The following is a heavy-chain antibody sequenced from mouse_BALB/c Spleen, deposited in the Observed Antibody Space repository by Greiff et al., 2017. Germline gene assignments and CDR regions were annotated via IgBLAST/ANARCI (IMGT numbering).Heavy chain of an antibody. CDR1: GFTFSDYY. Sequence: EVMLVESGGGLVKPGGSLKLSCAASGFTFSDYYMYWVRQTPEKRLEWVATISDGGSYTYYPDSVKGRFTISRDNAKNILYLQMSSLKSEDTAMYYCARDAYYVKGNYYAMDYWGQGTAVTVSA. CDR2: ISDGGSYT. CDR3: ARDAYYVKGNYYAMDY. D-gene: IGHD2-10*01. J-gene: IGHJ4*01. V-gene: IGHV5-4*02.